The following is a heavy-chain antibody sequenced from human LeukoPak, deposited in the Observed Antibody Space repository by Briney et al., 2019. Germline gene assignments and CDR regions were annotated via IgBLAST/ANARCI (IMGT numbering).Heavy chain of an antibody. V-gene: IGHV1-69*13. CDR2: IIPIFGTA. D-gene: IGHD6-19*01. CDR1: GGTFSSYA. CDR3: ARARSGWYLDY. Sequence: AASVKVSCKASGGTFSSYAISWVRQAPGQGLEWMGGIIPIFGTANYAQKFQGRVTITADESTSAAYMELSSLRSEDTAVYYCARARSGWYLDYWGQGTLVTVSS. J-gene: IGHJ4*02.